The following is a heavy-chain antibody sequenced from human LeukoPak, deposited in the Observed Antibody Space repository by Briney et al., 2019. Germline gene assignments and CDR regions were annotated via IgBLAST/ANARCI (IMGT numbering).Heavy chain of an antibody. CDR1: GFTFSSYA. CDR2: ISGSGGST. Sequence: PGGSLRLSCAASGFTFSSYAMSWVRQAPGKGLEWVSAISGSGGSTYYADSVKGRFTISRDNSKNTLYLQMNSLRAEDTAVYYCAKGHIVVVVAAINFDYWGQGTLVTVSS. D-gene: IGHD2-15*01. J-gene: IGHJ4*02. V-gene: IGHV3-23*01. CDR3: AKGHIVVVVAAINFDY.